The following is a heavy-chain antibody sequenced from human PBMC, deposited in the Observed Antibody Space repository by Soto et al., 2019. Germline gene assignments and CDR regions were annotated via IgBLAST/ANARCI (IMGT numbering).Heavy chain of an antibody. CDR3: ARERGRYYYYDSSGYHDAFDI. Sequence: GASVKVSCKAPGGTFSSYAISWVRQAPGQGLEWMGGIIPIFGTANYAQKFQGRVTITADKSTSTAYMELSSLRSEDTAVYYCARERGRYYYYDSSGYHDAFDIWGQGTMVTVSS. CDR1: GGTFSSYA. CDR2: IIPIFGTA. J-gene: IGHJ3*02. D-gene: IGHD3-22*01. V-gene: IGHV1-69*06.